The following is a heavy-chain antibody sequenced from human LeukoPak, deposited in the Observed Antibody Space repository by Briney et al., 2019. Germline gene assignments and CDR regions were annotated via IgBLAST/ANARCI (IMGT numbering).Heavy chain of an antibody. J-gene: IGHJ4*02. V-gene: IGHV3-7*03. CDR1: GFSFNNYR. D-gene: IGHD6-25*01. CDR2: IKQDGSEK. CDR3: VRGPHIAATSY. Sequence: GGSLRLSCVASGFSFNNYRMTWVRQAQGKGVEWVANIKQDGSEKQYVDSVKGRFAISRDNAKKSLYLQINTLRAEDTAVYYCVRGPHIAATSYWGQGTLVTVSS.